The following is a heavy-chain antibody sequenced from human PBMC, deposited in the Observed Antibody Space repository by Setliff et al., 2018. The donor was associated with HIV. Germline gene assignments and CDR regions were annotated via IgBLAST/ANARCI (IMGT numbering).Heavy chain of an antibody. CDR3: ARDGYSSSWYVISGSFDY. J-gene: IGHJ4*02. V-gene: IGHV4-39*07. CDR1: GGSISSSSYY. CDR2: VYYSGST. Sequence: KTSETLSLTCIVSGGSISSSSYYWGWIRQPPGKGLEWIGTVYYSGSTYYNPSLKCRVTISVDTSENQFSLRLSSVTAADTAVYYCARDGYSSSWYVISGSFDYWGQGILVTVSS. D-gene: IGHD6-13*01.